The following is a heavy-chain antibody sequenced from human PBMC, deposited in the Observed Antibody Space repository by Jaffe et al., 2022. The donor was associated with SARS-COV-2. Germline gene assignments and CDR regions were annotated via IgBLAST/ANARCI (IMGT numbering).Heavy chain of an antibody. CDR2: IRSKAYGGTT. J-gene: IGHJ6*02. D-gene: IGHD5-18*01. V-gene: IGHV3-49*04. Sequence: EVQLVESGGGLVQPGRSLRLSCTASGFTFGDYAMSWVRQAPGKGLEWVGFIRSKAYGGTTEYAASVKGRFTISRDDSKSIAYLQMNSLKTEDTAVYYCTRDADTAMVTYYYYYGMDVWGQGTTVTVSS. CDR3: TRDADTAMVTYYYYYGMDV. CDR1: GFTFGDYA.